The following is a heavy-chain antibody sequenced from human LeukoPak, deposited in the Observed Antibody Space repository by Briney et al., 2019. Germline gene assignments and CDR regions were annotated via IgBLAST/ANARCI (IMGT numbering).Heavy chain of an antibody. D-gene: IGHD2-15*01. CDR2: ISSSCSTI. V-gene: IGHV3-48*03. Sequence: GGSLRLSCAASGFTFSSYEMNWVRQAPGKGLEGVSYISSSCSTIYYADSVKGRFTISRDNAKNSLYLQMNRVRAGDTAVYYCARDPYCSGGSCFPPGFDYWGQGTLVTVSS. J-gene: IGHJ4*02. CDR1: GFTFSSYE. CDR3: ARDPYCSGGSCFPPGFDY.